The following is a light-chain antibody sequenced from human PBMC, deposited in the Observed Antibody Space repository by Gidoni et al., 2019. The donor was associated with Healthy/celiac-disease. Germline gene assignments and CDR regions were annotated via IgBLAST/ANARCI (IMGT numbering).Light chain of an antibody. CDR3: QQYNNWPWET. V-gene: IGKV3D-15*01. CDR1: QSVSSN. J-gene: IGKJ1*01. CDR2: GAS. Sequence: VMTQSPATLSVSPGERATLSCRASQSVSSNLAWYQQKPGQAPRLLIYGASTRATGIPARFSGSGSGTEFTLTISSLQSEDFAVYYCQQYNNWPWETFGQGTKVEIK.